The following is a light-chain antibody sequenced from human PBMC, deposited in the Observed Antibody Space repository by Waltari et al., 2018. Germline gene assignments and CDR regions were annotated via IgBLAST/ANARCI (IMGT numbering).Light chain of an antibody. CDR3: SSYISSSIPYV. V-gene: IGLV2-14*03. J-gene: IGLJ1*01. CDR1: RRDGSFHY. CDR2: DVT. Sequence: QSALTQPASVSGSPGQSITIPSTGTRRDGSFHYVSWSQQHPGTAPKPLIYDVTNRPSGVSHRFSGSKSGNTASLTISGLQAEDEAEYYCSSYISSSIPYVFGTGTKVTVL.